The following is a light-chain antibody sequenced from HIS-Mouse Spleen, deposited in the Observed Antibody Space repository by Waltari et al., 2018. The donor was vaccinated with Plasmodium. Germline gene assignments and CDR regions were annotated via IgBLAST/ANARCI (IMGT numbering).Light chain of an antibody. Sequence: DIQMTQSPSSLSASVGDRVTITCQASQDISNKLNWYQQKPGKAPKLLIYDASNLETGVPSRFSGSGSGTDFTFTISSLQPEDIATYYCQQYDNLPYTFGQGTKLEIK. CDR2: DAS. V-gene: IGKV1-33*01. CDR1: QDISNK. CDR3: QQYDNLPYT. J-gene: IGKJ2*01.